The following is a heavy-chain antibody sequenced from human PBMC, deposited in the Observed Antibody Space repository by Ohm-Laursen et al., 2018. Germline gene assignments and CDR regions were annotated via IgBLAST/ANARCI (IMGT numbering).Heavy chain of an antibody. CDR3: AKGSGATGFDY. Sequence: SLRLSCAASGFSFSNYGMHWVRRAPGKGLEWVTIISYDGTKQYYADSVKGRFIISRDNSKNTLYLQMNSLRAEDTAVYYCAKGSGATGFDYWGQGTLVTVSS. V-gene: IGHV3-30*18. J-gene: IGHJ4*02. CDR2: ISYDGTKQ. D-gene: IGHD1-26*01. CDR1: GFSFSNYG.